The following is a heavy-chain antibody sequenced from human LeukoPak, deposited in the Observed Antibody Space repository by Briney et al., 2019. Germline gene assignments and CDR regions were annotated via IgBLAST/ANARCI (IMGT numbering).Heavy chain of an antibody. CDR1: GFTFSSYA. CDR2: IFGSGGSA. Sequence: PGGSLRLSCTASGFTFSSYAMCWVRQAPGKGLEWVSGIFGSGGSAHYADSVKGRFTISRDNSQNTVYLQMNSLRAEDTAVYYCGNTTTGYSSGRNPAWPVDYWGQGTLVTVSS. CDR3: GNTTTGYSSGRNPAWPVDY. V-gene: IGHV3-23*01. J-gene: IGHJ4*02. D-gene: IGHD6-19*01.